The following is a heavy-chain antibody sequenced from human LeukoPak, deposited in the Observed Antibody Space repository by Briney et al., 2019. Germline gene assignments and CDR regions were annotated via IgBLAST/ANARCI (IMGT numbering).Heavy chain of an antibody. Sequence: ASVKVSCKASGYTFTSYGINWVRQAPGQGLEWMGWISVYNGNTNYAQKLQGRVTMTTDTSTSTAYMELRSLRSDDTAVYYCARVNGYNDWNYFDYWGQGTLVTVSS. CDR2: ISVYNGNT. V-gene: IGHV1-18*01. CDR3: ARVNGYNDWNYFDY. CDR1: GYTFTSYG. J-gene: IGHJ4*02. D-gene: IGHD5-24*01.